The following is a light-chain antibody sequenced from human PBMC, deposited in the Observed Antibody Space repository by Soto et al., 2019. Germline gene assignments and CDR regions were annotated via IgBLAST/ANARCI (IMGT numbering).Light chain of an antibody. CDR1: QSISSY. J-gene: IGKJ1*01. Sequence: DIQITQSPSSLSASVGDRVTITCRASQSISSYLNWYQQKRGKAPKLLIYAASSLQSGVPSRFSGSGSGTDFTLTISSLQPEDFATYSCQHSTTWTFGQGTKVDIK. CDR3: QHSTTWT. V-gene: IGKV1-39*01. CDR2: AAS.